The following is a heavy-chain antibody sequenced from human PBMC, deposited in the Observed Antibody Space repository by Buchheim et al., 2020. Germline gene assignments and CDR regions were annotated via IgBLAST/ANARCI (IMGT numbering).Heavy chain of an antibody. J-gene: IGHJ6*02. CDR1: GGSISSYY. CDR2: IYYSGST. D-gene: IGHD3-3*01. Sequence: QVQLQESGPGLVKPSETLSLTCTVSGGSISSYYWSWIRQPPGKGLEWIGYIYYSGSTNYNPSLKSRVTISVDTSKNQFALKLSSVTAADTAVYYCAGAPADFWSGYMSPYGMDVWGQGTT. CDR3: AGAPADFWSGYMSPYGMDV. V-gene: IGHV4-59*01.